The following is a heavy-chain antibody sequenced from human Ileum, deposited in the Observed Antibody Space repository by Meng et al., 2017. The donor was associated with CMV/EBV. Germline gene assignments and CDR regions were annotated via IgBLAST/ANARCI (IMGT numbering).Heavy chain of an antibody. J-gene: IGHJ4*02. Sequence: QVQLQESGPGLVKPSQTLSLTCTVSGGSITSGNYYWSWIRQPPGRGLEWIGYIYYSGSPYYKPSLKSRVTISLDTSKNQFSLNLRSVTATDSAVYYCVRQVVAASSDYWGQGALVTVSS. D-gene: IGHD2-15*01. CDR2: IYYSGSP. CDR3: VRQVVAASSDY. V-gene: IGHV4-30-4*08. CDR1: GGSITSGNYY.